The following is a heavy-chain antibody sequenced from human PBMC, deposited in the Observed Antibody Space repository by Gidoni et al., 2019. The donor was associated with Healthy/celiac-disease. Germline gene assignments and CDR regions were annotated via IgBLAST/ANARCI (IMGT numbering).Heavy chain of an antibody. V-gene: IGHV3-74*01. CDR1: GFTFISYW. CDR2: SNSDGSST. D-gene: IGHD3-9*01. Sequence: EVQLVESGGGLVQPGGSLRLPCAASGFTFISYWMHWVSQAPGKGLVWVSRSNSDGSSTSNADSVKGRFTISRDNAKNTLYLQMNSLRAEDTAVYYCARAGYYDILTGYYYYYYGMDVWGQGTTVTVSS. J-gene: IGHJ6*02. CDR3: ARAGYYDILTGYYYYYYGMDV.